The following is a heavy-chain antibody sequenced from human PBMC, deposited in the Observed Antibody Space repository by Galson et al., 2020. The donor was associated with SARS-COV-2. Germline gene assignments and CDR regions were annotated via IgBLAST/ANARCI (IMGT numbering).Heavy chain of an antibody. CDR3: ARDQSGSYYYYYYGMDV. CDR2: IYTSGST. V-gene: IGHV4-61*02. J-gene: IGHJ6*02. D-gene: IGHD1-26*01. Sequence: SETLSLTCTVSGGSISSGSYYWSWIRQPAGKGLEWIGRIYTSGSTNYNPSLKSRVTISVDTSKNQFSLKLSSVTAADTAVYYCARDQSGSYYYYYYGMDVWGQGTTVTVSS. CDR1: GGSISSGSYY.